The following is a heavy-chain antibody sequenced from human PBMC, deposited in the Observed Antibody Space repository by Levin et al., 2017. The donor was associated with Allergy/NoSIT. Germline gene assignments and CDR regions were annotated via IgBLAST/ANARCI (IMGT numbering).Heavy chain of an antibody. CDR1: GFTFTSYY. CDR2: INPNGGTS. V-gene: IGHV1-46*01. J-gene: IGHJ4*02. CDR3: ARARGWSDFDY. Sequence: GESLKISCKASGFTFTSYYMHWVRQAPGQGLEWMGIINPNGGTSSYAQNFQGRVTLTSDTSTSTVYMELSSLSSEDTAVYYCARARGWSDFDYWGQGTLLTVSS. D-gene: IGHD2-15*01.